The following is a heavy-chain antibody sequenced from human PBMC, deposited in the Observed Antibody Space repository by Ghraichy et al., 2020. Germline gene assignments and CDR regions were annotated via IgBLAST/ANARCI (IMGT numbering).Heavy chain of an antibody. CDR2: IIPIFGTA. CDR3: AREDVGYYDSSGYFQGDLTD. CDR1: GGTFSSYA. Sequence: SVKVSCKASGGTFSSYAISWVRQAPGQGLEWMGGIIPIFGTANYAQKFQGRVTITADESTSTAYMELSSLRSEDTAVYYCAREDVGYYDSSGYFQGDLTDWGQGTLVTVSS. V-gene: IGHV1-69*13. J-gene: IGHJ4*02. D-gene: IGHD3-22*01.